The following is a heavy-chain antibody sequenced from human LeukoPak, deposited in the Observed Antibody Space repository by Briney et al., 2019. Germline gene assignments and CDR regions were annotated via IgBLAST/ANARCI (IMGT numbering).Heavy chain of an antibody. Sequence: PSETLSLTCTVSGGSISSSSYYWGWIRQPPGKGLEWIGSIYYSGSTYYNPSLKSRVTISVDTSKNQFSLKLSSVTAADTAVYYCARGLSSSPRWFDPWGQGTLVTVSS. J-gene: IGHJ5*02. V-gene: IGHV4-39*01. D-gene: IGHD6-13*01. CDR1: GGSISSSSYY. CDR3: ARGLSSSPRWFDP. CDR2: IYYSGST.